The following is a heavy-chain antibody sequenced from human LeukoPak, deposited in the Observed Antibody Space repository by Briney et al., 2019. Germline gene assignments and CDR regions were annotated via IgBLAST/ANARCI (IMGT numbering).Heavy chain of an antibody. V-gene: IGHV4-4*07. CDR2: ISTSGST. CDR1: GDSISGSY. CDR3: ARGLPSYGDYVDYYFYMDV. J-gene: IGHJ6*03. D-gene: IGHD4-17*01. Sequence: SETLSLTCTVSGDSISGSYWSWIRQPAGKGLQWIGRISTSGSTNYSPSLKSRVTMSVDRSTNEFSLTVRSVTAADTALYYCARGLPSYGDYVDYYFYMDVWGKGTTVTVSS.